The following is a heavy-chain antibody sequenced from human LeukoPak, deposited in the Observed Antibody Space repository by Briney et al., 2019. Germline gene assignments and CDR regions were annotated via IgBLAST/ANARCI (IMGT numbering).Heavy chain of an antibody. CDR3: ARSIAARRDYYYMDV. J-gene: IGHJ6*03. D-gene: IGHD6-6*01. CDR2: ISYDGSNK. CDR1: GFTVSSNY. Sequence: GGSLRLSCAASGFTVSSNYMSWVRQAPGKGLEWVAVISYDGSNKYYADSVKGRFTISRDNSKNKLYLQMNSLRAEDTAVYYCARSIAARRDYYYMDVWGKGTTVTVSS. V-gene: IGHV3-30*13.